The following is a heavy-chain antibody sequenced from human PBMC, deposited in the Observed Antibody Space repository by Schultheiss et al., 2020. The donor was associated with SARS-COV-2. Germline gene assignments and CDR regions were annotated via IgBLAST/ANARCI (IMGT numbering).Heavy chain of an antibody. J-gene: IGHJ4*02. CDR1: GFTFSSYA. D-gene: IGHD4-23*01. CDR2: ISGSGVST. V-gene: IGHV3-23*01. Sequence: GGSLRLSCAASGFTFSSYAMSWVRQAPGKGLEWVSAISGSGVSTYYADSVRGRFIISRDKSKSTLYLQMNSLRVEDTAVYYCAKETYRGKVFHYWGQGTLVTVSS. CDR3: AKETYRGKVFHY.